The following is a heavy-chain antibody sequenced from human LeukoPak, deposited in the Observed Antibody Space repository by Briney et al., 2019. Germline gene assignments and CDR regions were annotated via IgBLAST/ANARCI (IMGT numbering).Heavy chain of an antibody. D-gene: IGHD2-15*01. Sequence: GGSLRLSCAGSGFTFSSYPMSWVRQAPGKGLEWVSAISGSGGGTYYADSVKGRFTISRDNSKNTLYLQMNSLRAEDTAVYYCAKGDDIVVVVAATASFDYWGQGTLVTASS. V-gene: IGHV3-23*01. CDR3: AKGDDIVVVVAATASFDY. CDR2: ISGSGGGT. J-gene: IGHJ4*02. CDR1: GFTFSSYP.